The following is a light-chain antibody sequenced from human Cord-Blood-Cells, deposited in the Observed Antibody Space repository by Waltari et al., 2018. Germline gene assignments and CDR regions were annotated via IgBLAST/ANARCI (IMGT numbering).Light chain of an antibody. J-gene: IGKJ3*01. CDR2: WAS. V-gene: IGKV4-1*01. CDR1: ESALYSSNNKNY. CDR3: QQYYSTPFT. Sequence: DIVMTQSPDSLAVSLGESAPINCTSSESALYSSNNKNYLAWYQQKPGQPPKLLIYWASTRESGVPDRFSGSGSGTDFTLTISSLQAEDVAVYYCQQYYSTPFTFGPGTKVDIK.